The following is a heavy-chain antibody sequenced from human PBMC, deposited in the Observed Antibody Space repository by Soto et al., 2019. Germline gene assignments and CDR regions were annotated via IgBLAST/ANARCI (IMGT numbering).Heavy chain of an antibody. CDR1: GYSFTSYG. CDR2: ISAYNGNT. V-gene: IGHV1-18*01. CDR3: ARDRVYDILTGYHHYGMDV. D-gene: IGHD3-9*01. Sequence: ASVKVSCKASGYSFTSYGISWVRQAPGQGLEWMGWISAYNGNTNYAQKLQGRVTMTTDTSTSTAYMELRRLRSDDTAVYYCARDRVYDILTGYHHYGMDVWGQGTTVTVSS. J-gene: IGHJ6*02.